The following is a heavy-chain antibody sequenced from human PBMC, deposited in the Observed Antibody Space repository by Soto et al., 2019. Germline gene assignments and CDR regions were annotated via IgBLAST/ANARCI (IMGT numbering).Heavy chain of an antibody. CDR3: ARGEMATIRGGWFAP. V-gene: IGHV1-69*02. Sequence: QVQLVQSGAEVKKPGSSVKVSCKASGGTFSSYTISWVRQAPGQGLEWMGRIIPILGIANYAQKFQGRVTITADKATRTAYMELSSLRSEDTAVYYCARGEMATIRGGWFAPWGQGTLVTVSS. D-gene: IGHD5-12*01. CDR2: IIPILGIA. J-gene: IGHJ5*02. CDR1: GGTFSSYT.